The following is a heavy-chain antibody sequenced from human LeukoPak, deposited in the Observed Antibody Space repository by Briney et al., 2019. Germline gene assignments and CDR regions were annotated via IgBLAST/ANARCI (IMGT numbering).Heavy chain of an antibody. CDR3: AREVESSGYYYYYYYGMDV. CDR1: GLTVSSNY. D-gene: IGHD3-22*01. J-gene: IGHJ6*02. Sequence: AGGSLRLSCAASGLTVSSNYMSWVRQAPGKGLEWVSVVYSGGSTYYGDSVKGRFAISRDNSKNTLYLQMNSLRVEDTAVYYCAREVESSGYYYYYYYGMDVWGQGTTVTVSS. V-gene: IGHV3-66*01. CDR2: VYSGGST.